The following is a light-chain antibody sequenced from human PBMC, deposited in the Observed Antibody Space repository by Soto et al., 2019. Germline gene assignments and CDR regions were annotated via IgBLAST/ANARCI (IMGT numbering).Light chain of an antibody. V-gene: IGKV1-9*01. CDR2: AAS. CDR1: QGISSY. CDR3: QQLIT. J-gene: IGKJ5*01. Sequence: IQLTQSPSSLSASVGDRVTITCRASQGISSYLAWYQQKPGKARKLLIYAASTLQSGVPSRFSGSGSGTDFTLTISSLQPEDFATYYCQQLITFGQGTRLEIK.